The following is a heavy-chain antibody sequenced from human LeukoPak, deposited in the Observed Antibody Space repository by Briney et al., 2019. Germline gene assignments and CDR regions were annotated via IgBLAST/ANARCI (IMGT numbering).Heavy chain of an antibody. CDR3: AVGLGKTDTDY. CDR2: IKTKSQGGTT. Sequence: PGGTLCFSCAASGFSLIKAWMNWHAPAQGKGLKCVARIKTKSQGGTTDYAAPLKGRFAISRDDSENRVYLQMNSLKSEDTAVYYCAVGLGKTDTDYWGQGKLVTVSS. D-gene: IGHD1-14*01. CDR1: GFSLIKAW. V-gene: IGHV3-15*05. J-gene: IGHJ4*02.